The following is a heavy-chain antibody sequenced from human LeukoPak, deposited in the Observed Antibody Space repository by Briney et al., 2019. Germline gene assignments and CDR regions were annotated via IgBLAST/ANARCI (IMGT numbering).Heavy chain of an antibody. J-gene: IGHJ3*02. CDR1: GGSINSPKS. V-gene: IGHV4-4*02. CDR2: RYHSGGT. Sequence: SETLSLTCAVSGGSINSPKSWSWVRQPPGKGLEWIGDRYHSGGTNYNPSLKSRVTISVDTSKNQFSLELSSVTAADTAVYYCGAYRTLDDAFDIWGQGTLVTVSS. D-gene: IGHD3-16*01. CDR3: GAYRTLDDAFDI.